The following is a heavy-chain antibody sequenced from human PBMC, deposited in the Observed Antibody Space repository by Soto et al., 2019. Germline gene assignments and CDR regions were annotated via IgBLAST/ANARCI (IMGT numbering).Heavy chain of an antibody. Sequence: ASVKVSCKASGYTFTSYAMHWVRQAPGQRLEWMGWINAGNGNTKYSQKFQGRVTITRDTSASTAYMELSSLRSEDTAVYYCARGPARADFWSGYWTFYYYYGMDVWGQGTTVTVSS. D-gene: IGHD3-3*01. CDR1: GYTFTSYA. J-gene: IGHJ6*02. CDR3: ARGPARADFWSGYWTFYYYYGMDV. V-gene: IGHV1-3*01. CDR2: INAGNGNT.